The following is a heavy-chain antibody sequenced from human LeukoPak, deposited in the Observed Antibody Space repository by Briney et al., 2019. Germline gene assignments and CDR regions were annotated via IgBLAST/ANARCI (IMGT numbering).Heavy chain of an antibody. CDR3: ARGHTAVTRHFDF. J-gene: IGHJ4*02. V-gene: IGHV3-21*01. CDR1: GFTVSNNY. D-gene: IGHD4-17*01. CDR2: ISSGSSAI. Sequence: PGGSLRLSCAASGFTVSNNYMTWVRQAPGKGLEWVSIISSGSSAIFSADALKGRFTISRDDAKNLLYLDMNSLRAEDTAVYYCARGHTAVTRHFDFWGQGTLVTVSS.